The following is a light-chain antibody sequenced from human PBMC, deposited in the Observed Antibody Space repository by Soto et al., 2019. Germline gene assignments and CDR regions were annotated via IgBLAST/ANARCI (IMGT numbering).Light chain of an antibody. J-gene: IGKJ2*01. CDR3: QQYDNWPYT. CDR2: GAS. CDR1: QSVSNT. Sequence: EIVMTQSPATLSVSPGERATLSCRASQSVSNTLAWYQLKPGQAPRLLMYGASIRSTGIPARFSGGGSGPQFTLTISSLQAEDFAVYSCQQYDNWPYTFGQGTKREIK. V-gene: IGKV3-15*01.